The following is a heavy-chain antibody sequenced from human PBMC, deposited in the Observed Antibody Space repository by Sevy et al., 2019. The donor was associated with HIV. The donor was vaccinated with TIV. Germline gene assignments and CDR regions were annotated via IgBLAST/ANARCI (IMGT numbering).Heavy chain of an antibody. V-gene: IGHV3-53*01. Sequence: GGSVRLSCAASGFTVSSNYMSWVRQAPGKGLEWVSVIYSGGSTYYADSVKGRFTISRDNSKNTLYLQMNSLRAEDTAVYYCARDRVYHYYYYGMDVWGQGTTVTVSS. J-gene: IGHJ6*02. CDR3: ARDRVYHYYYYGMDV. D-gene: IGHD6-6*01. CDR1: GFTVSSNY. CDR2: IYSGGST.